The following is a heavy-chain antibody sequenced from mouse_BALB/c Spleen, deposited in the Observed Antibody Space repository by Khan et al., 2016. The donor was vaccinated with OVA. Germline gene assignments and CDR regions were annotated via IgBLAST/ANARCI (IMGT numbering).Heavy chain of an antibody. CDR1: GYSITSDYA. V-gene: IGHV3-2*02. J-gene: IGHJ2*01. CDR3: ARVYGGDFDY. D-gene: IGHD1-1*01. CDR2: ISYSGNT. Sequence: EVQLVESGPGLVKPSQSLSLTCTVTGYSITSDYAWNWLRQFPGNKLEWMGFISYSGNTNYNPSLKSRISITRDTSKNQFVLQLNSVTTEDTATYYCARVYGGDFDYWGQGTTLTVSS.